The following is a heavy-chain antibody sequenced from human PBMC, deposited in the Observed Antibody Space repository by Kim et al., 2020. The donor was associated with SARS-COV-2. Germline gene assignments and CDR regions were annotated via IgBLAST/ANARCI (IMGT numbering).Heavy chain of an antibody. D-gene: IGHD3-22*01. CDR3: ARRGDYYDSSGYYYDAFDI. J-gene: IGHJ3*02. Sequence: ASVNVSCKASGYTFTSYAMNWVRQAPGQGLEWMGWINTNTGNPTYAQGFTGRFVFSLDTSVSTAYLQISSLKAEDTAVYYCARRGDYYDSSGYYYDAFDIWGQGTMVTVSS. V-gene: IGHV7-4-1*02. CDR1: GYTFTSYA. CDR2: INTNTGNP.